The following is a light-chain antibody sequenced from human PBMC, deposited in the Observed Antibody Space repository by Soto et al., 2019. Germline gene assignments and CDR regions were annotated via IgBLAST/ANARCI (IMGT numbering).Light chain of an antibody. CDR3: HKYRDSTRS. J-gene: IGKJ1*01. CDR1: QSVSSSY. Sequence: EVVLTQSPGTLSLSPGERATLSCRASQSVSSSYLAWYQQKPGQAHRLLIYAASSRTTGIPDRFSGSGSGTHFTLTIPRLEPEDFAVYYRHKYRDSTRSFGHGT. V-gene: IGKV3-20*01. CDR2: AAS.